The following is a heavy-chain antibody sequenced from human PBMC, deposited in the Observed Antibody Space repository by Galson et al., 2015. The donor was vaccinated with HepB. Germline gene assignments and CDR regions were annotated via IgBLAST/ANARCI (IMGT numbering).Heavy chain of an antibody. CDR2: ISYDGSYN. V-gene: IGHV3-30*04. CDR3: ARGRSPEKEEYQLPFYYYGMDV. D-gene: IGHD2-2*01. Sequence: SLRLSCAASGFTFNRFAMHWVRQAPGKGLEWVSIISYDGSYNYHADSKGRFTISRDNSKNTLYLQMNSLRTDDTAVYYCARGRSPEKEEYQLPFYYYGMDVWGQGTPVTVSS. CDR1: GFTFNRFA. J-gene: IGHJ6*02.